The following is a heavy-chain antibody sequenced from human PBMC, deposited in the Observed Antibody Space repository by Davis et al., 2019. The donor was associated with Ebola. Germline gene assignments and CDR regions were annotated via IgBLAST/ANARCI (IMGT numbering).Heavy chain of an antibody. D-gene: IGHD6-6*01. Sequence: GGSLRLSCAASGFTFSSFEMNWVRQAPGKGLEWVSYISSSGSAIYYADSVKGRFTISRDNAKNSLYLQMNSLRAEDTAVYYCARAYSSSPLGYWGQGTLVTVSS. CDR3: ARAYSSSPLGY. CDR1: GFTFSSFE. CDR2: ISSSGSAI. J-gene: IGHJ4*02. V-gene: IGHV3-48*03.